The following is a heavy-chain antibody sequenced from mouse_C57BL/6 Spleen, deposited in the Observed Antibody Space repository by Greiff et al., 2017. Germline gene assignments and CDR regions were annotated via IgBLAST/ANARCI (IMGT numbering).Heavy chain of an antibody. CDR2: IDPSDSYT. Sequence: QVQLKQPGAELVKPGASVKLSCKASGYTFTSYWMPWVKQRPGLGLEWIGEIDPSDSYTNYNQKFKGKATLTVDTSSSTAYMQLSSLTSEDSAVYYCARGGNWYAMDYWGQGTSVTVSS. D-gene: IGHD2-1*01. CDR3: ARGGNWYAMDY. V-gene: IGHV1-50*01. CDR1: GYTFTSYW. J-gene: IGHJ4*01.